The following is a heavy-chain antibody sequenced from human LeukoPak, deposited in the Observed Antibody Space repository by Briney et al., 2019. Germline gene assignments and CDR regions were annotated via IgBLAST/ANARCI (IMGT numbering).Heavy chain of an antibody. Sequence: SETLSLTCTVSGGSIRSSSYYWGWIRQPPGKGLEWIGSIYYSGSTYYNPSLKSRVTISVDTSKNQFSLKLSSVTAADTAVYYCARHRPLRSWFDPWGQGTLVTVSS. V-gene: IGHV4-39*01. CDR1: GGSIRSSSYY. CDR2: IYYSGST. CDR3: ARHRPLRSWFDP. J-gene: IGHJ5*02.